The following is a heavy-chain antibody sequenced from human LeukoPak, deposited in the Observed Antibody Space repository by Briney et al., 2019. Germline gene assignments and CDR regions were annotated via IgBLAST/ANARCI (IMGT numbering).Heavy chain of an antibody. CDR2: INHSGST. V-gene: IGHV4-34*01. D-gene: IGHD3-16*01. Sequence: SETLSLTCAVYGGSFSGYYWSWIRQPPGKGLEWIGEINHSGSTNYNPSLKSRVTISVDTSKNQFSLKLSSVTAADTAVYYCARVYRRLRSPSQPGYNWSDPWGQGTLVTVSS. J-gene: IGHJ5*02. CDR1: GGSFSGYY. CDR3: ARVYRRLRSPSQPGYNWSDP.